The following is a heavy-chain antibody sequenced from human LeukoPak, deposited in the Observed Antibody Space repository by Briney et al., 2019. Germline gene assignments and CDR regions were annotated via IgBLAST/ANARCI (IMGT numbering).Heavy chain of an antibody. Sequence: GESLKISCKGSGYSFTSYWIGWVRQMPGKGLEWMGIIYPGDSDTRYSPSFQGQVTISADKSISTAYLQWSSLKASDTAMYYCARGSGWYGLPHYGMDVWGQGTTVTVSS. V-gene: IGHV5-51*01. CDR2: IYPGDSDT. D-gene: IGHD6-19*01. CDR1: GYSFTSYW. J-gene: IGHJ6*02. CDR3: ARGSGWYGLPHYGMDV.